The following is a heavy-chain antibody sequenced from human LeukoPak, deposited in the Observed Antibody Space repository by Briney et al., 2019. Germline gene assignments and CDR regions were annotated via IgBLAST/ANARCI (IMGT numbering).Heavy chain of an antibody. Sequence: PSETLSLTCSVSGYSISSGYYWGWIRQPPGKGLEWIGSIYHSGNTYYNPSLKSRVTMSVDTSKNQFSLKLSSVTAADTAVYYCAREGRYRYGYNEYHSYMDIWGKGTTVTVSS. J-gene: IGHJ6*03. V-gene: IGHV4-38-2*02. CDR3: AREGRYRYGYNEYHSYMDI. CDR2: IYHSGNT. CDR1: GYSISSGYY. D-gene: IGHD5-18*01.